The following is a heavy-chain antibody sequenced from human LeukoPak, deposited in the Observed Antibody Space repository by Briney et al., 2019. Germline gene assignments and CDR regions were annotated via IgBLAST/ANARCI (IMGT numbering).Heavy chain of an antibody. Sequence: YPSETLSLTCTLTGVSISPYYWTWSRQPPRKGLEWVGYVHYSGCPKYNPYLKLRVAISQHTPKDRYSLRLTAVSAADPAVYYCAILPTPRAIVATIGDYFDYWGQGTLVRVSS. CDR1: GVSISPYY. CDR3: AILPTPRAIVATIGDYFDY. D-gene: IGHD5-12*01. J-gene: IGHJ4*02. CDR2: VHYSGCP. V-gene: IGHV4-59*08.